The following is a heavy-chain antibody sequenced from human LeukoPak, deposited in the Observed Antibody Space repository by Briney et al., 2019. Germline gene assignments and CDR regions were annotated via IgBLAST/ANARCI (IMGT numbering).Heavy chain of an antibody. CDR1: GFAFSHVW. CDR3: TTDQGVPHDN. J-gene: IGHJ4*02. V-gene: IGHV3-15*01. D-gene: IGHD3-10*01. CDR2: IRGKTDGEAT. Sequence: GESLRLACAASGFAFSHVWMSWVRQAPGKGLEWVGRIRGKTDGEATDFAAPGRGRFTISRDDSQNTLYLQMNSSKTEDTAVYYCTTDQGVPHDNWGQGTLVTVSS.